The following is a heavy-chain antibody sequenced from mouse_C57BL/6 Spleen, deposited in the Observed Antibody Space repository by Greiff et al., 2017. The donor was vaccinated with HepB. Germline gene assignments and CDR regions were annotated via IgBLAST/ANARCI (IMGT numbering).Heavy chain of an antibody. J-gene: IGHJ1*03. CDR2: ISSGSSTI. CDR3: ARQVRYFDV. V-gene: IGHV5-17*01. Sequence: EVKLMESGGGLVKPGGSLKLSCAASGFTFSDYGMHWVRQAPEKGLEWVAYISSGSSTIYYADTVKGRVTISRDNAKNTLFLQMTSLRSEDTAMYYCARQVRYFDVWGTGTTVTVSS. CDR1: GFTFSDYG.